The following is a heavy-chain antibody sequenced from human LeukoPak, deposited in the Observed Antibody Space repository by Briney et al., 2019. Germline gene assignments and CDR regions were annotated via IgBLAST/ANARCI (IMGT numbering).Heavy chain of an antibody. D-gene: IGHD3-10*01. Sequence: GGSLRLSCAASGFTFSSYWMHWVRQAPGKGLEWVSSISSSSSYIYYADSVKGRFTISRDNAKNSLYLQMNGLRAEDTAVYYCARDRVWFGELLCWGQGTLVTVSS. CDR3: ARDRVWFGELLC. V-gene: IGHV3-21*01. J-gene: IGHJ4*02. CDR2: ISSSSSYI. CDR1: GFTFSSYW.